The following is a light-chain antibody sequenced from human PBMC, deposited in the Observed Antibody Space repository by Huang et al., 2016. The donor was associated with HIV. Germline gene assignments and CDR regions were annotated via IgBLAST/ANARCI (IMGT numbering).Light chain of an antibody. Sequence: EIVLTQSPATLSVSPGERATLTCRASQTVSDDIAWYQQKPGQAPRLLISDTSNRATGIPDRFRGSGYGTDFTLTITSLEPEDFAVYYCQQRSNQLTFGGGTKVEIK. J-gene: IGKJ4*01. CDR1: QTVSDD. V-gene: IGKV3-11*01. CDR2: DTS. CDR3: QQRSNQLT.